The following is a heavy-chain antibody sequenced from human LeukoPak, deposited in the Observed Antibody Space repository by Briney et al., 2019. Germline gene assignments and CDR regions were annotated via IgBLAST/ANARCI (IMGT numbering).Heavy chain of an antibody. J-gene: IGHJ4*02. D-gene: IGHD6-19*01. V-gene: IGHV1-69*06. Sequence: SVKVSCKASGGTFSSYAISWGRQAPGQGLEWMGGIIPIFGTANYAQKFQGRGTITADKSTSTDYMELSSLRSEDTAVYYCARRRISSGWYPFFDYWGQGTLVTVSS. CDR2: IIPIFGTA. CDR3: ARRRISSGWYPFFDY. CDR1: GGTFSSYA.